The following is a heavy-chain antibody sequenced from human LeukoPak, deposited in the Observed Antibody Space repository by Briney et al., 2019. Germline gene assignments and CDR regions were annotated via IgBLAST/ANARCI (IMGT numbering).Heavy chain of an antibody. D-gene: IGHD6-13*01. Sequence: GGSLRLSCAASAFTFSSYAMSWVRQAPGKGLEWVSAISGSGDSTFYAGSVKGRFTISRDNSENTLYLQMNSLRAEDTAVYYCAKQEQQLVRGRVDYWGQGTLVTVSS. CDR2: ISGSGDST. V-gene: IGHV3-23*01. CDR1: AFTFSSYA. J-gene: IGHJ4*02. CDR3: AKQEQQLVRGRVDY.